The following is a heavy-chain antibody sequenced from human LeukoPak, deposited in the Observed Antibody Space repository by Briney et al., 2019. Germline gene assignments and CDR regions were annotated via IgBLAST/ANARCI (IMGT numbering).Heavy chain of an antibody. CDR3: ARSGYCSGGSCQKPYDY. D-gene: IGHD2-15*01. V-gene: IGHV1-18*01. J-gene: IGHJ4*02. Sequence: AAVKVSCKASGYTFTSYGISWVRQAPGQGREWMGWSSAYKGNTNYAQKLQGRVTMTTDTPTSTAYMEPRSLRSDDTAVYYCARSGYCSGGSCQKPYDYWGQGTLVTVSS. CDR2: SSAYKGNT. CDR1: GYTFTSYG.